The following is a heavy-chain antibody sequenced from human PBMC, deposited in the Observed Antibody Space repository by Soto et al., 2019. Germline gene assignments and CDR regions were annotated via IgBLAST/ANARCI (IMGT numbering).Heavy chain of an antibody. CDR2: IYYSGSR. Sequence: SETLSLTCSVSGVSINTVGYYWNWIRQQPGKGLEWIGYIYYSGSRDYNPSLKSRVSMSVDASKNQFSLNLTSVTAADTAVYYCAKESGGYDSSTRYGLDVXGQGTTVT. V-gene: IGHV4-31*03. J-gene: IGHJ6*02. D-gene: IGHD6-25*01. CDR1: GVSINTVGYY. CDR3: AKESGGYDSSTRYGLDV.